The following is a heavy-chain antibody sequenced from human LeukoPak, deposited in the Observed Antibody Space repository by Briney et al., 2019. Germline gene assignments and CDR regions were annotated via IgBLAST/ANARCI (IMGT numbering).Heavy chain of an antibody. J-gene: IGHJ4*02. D-gene: IGHD2-2*01. Sequence: SETLSLTCAVYGGSFSGYYWSWIRQPPGKGLGWIGEINHSGSTNYNPSLKSRVTISVDTSKNQFSLKLSSVTAADTAVYYCARRFVDCSSTSCFSEYYFDYWGQGTLVTVSS. CDR2: INHSGST. CDR3: ARRFVDCSSTSCFSEYYFDY. CDR1: GGSFSGYY. V-gene: IGHV4-34*01.